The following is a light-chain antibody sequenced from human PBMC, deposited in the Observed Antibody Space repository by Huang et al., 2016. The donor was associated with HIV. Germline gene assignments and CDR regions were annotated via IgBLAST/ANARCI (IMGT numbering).Light chain of an antibody. CDR2: DAS. CDR3: QHYNTWPAT. J-gene: IGKJ1*01. Sequence: EIVMTQSPGTLSVSPGERATLACRASQRVRRYLPWYQQKPGQAPRRLIYDASTRPTGIPARFSGGGYGTDFTLTIGSLQAEDSAVYWCQHYNTWPATFGQGTKVEIK. V-gene: IGKV3-15*01. CDR1: QRVRRY.